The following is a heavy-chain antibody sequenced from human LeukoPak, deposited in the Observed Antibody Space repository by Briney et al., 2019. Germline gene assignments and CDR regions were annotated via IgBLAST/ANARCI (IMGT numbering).Heavy chain of an antibody. CDR3: ERNPANDYAGNDQDY. Sequence: GASVKVSCKASGYTFTSYDINWVRQATGQGLEWMGGMNPNSGNTGYAQKFQGRVTMTRNHSISTAYMELSSLRSEDMAVYYSERNPANDYAGNDQDYGGQGTLVTVSS. J-gene: IGHJ4*02. V-gene: IGHV1-8*01. CDR1: GYTFTSYD. CDR2: MNPNSGNT. D-gene: IGHD4-23*01.